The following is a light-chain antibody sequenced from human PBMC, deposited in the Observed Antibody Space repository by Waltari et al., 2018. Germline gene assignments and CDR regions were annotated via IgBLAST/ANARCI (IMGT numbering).Light chain of an antibody. CDR3: QQGNSFPYT. V-gene: IGKV1-39*01. CDR2: AAS. CDR1: QSISSY. Sequence: DIQMTQSPSSLSASVGDRVTITCRASQSISSYLNWYQQKPGKAPKLLIYAASRLESGVPPRFSGSGSGTDFILAISSLQPEDCGTFYCQQGNSFPYTFGQGTKLEI. J-gene: IGKJ2*01.